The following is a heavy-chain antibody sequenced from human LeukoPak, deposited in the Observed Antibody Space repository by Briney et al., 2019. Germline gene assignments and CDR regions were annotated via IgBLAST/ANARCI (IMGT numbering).Heavy chain of an antibody. Sequence: ASVKVSCKAYGYSFSAYFIHWVRQAPGQGLEYMGRINSDSGVTSYAQNFQGRVTMTRDTSINTAYMELSGLTSDDTAVYYCARELTIFGVVGNWFDPWGQGTLVTVSS. CDR2: INSDSGVT. D-gene: IGHD3-3*01. CDR1: GYSFSAYF. V-gene: IGHV1-2*06. J-gene: IGHJ5*02. CDR3: ARELTIFGVVGNWFDP.